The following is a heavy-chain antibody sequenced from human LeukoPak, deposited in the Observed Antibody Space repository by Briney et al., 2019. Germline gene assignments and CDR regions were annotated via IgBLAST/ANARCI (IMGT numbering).Heavy chain of an antibody. Sequence: PGGSLRLSCAASGFTFSSYSMNWVRQAPGKGLEWVSYISSSSSTIYYADSVKGRFTISRDNAKNTLYLQMNSLRPEDTAVYYCARGARDGYKWLQIEMDYFDYWGQGTLVTVSS. CDR3: ARGARDGYKWLQIEMDYFDY. D-gene: IGHD5-24*01. J-gene: IGHJ4*02. CDR2: ISSSSSTI. V-gene: IGHV3-48*04. CDR1: GFTFSSYS.